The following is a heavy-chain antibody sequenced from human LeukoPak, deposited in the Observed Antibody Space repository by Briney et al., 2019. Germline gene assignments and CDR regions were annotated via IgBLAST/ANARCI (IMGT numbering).Heavy chain of an antibody. D-gene: IGHD3-10*01. CDR2: IRGNGGTT. Sequence: GGSLRLSCAASGFTFSSYAMSWVRQAPGKGLEWVSAIRGNGGTTYYADSVKGRFTISRDNSKNTLYLQMNSLRAEDTAVYYCAKPRDYYGPFAYWGQGTLVTVSS. J-gene: IGHJ4*02. CDR1: GFTFSSYA. V-gene: IGHV3-23*01. CDR3: AKPRDYYGPFAY.